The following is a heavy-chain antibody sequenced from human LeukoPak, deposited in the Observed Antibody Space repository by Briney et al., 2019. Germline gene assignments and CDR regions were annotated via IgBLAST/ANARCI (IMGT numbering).Heavy chain of an antibody. Sequence: GGSLRLSCAASGFTFSDYYMSWIRQAPGKGLESVSYISSSGSTIYYADSVKGRFTISRDNAKNSLYLQMNSLRAEDTAVYYCARDPTGYSSGWYKNWFDPWGQGTLVTVSS. V-gene: IGHV3-11*01. CDR2: ISSSGSTI. J-gene: IGHJ5*02. D-gene: IGHD6-19*01. CDR3: ARDPTGYSSGWYKNWFDP. CDR1: GFTFSDYY.